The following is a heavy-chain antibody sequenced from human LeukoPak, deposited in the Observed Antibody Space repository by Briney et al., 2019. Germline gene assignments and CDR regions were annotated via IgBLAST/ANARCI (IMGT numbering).Heavy chain of an antibody. J-gene: IGHJ4*02. CDR3: ARGSVAYFDY. CDR1: GGSISSYY. Sequence: SETLSLTCAVSGGSISSYYWSWIRQPPGKGLEWIGYIYYSGSTNYNPSLKSRVTISVDTSKDQFSLKLSSVTAADTAVYYCARGSVAYFDYWGQGTLVTVSS. V-gene: IGHV4-59*01. CDR2: IYYSGST.